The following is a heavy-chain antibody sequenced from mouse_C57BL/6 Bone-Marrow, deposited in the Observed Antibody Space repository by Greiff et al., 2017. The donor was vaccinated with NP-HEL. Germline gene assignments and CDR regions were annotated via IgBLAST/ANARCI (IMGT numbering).Heavy chain of an antibody. Sequence: VHVKQSGAELVKPGASVKLSCTASGFNIKDYYMHWVKQRTEQGLEWIGRIDPEDGETKYAPKFQGKATITADTSSNTAYLQLSSLTSEDTAVYYCATITTVVGYYAMDYWGQGTSVTVSS. V-gene: IGHV14-2*01. D-gene: IGHD1-1*01. CDR1: GFNIKDYY. CDR2: IDPEDGET. J-gene: IGHJ4*01. CDR3: ATITTVVGYYAMDY.